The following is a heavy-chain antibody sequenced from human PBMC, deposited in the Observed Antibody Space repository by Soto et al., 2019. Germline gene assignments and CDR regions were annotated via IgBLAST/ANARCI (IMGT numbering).Heavy chain of an antibody. CDR3: AREDIAAALYGMDV. J-gene: IGHJ6*02. Sequence: PSETLSLTCTVSGGSISSGDYYWSWIRQPPGKGLEWIGYIYYSGSTYYNPSLKSRVTISVDTSKNQFSLKLSSVTAADTAVYYCAREDIAAALYGMDVWGQGTTVTVSS. V-gene: IGHV4-30-4*01. CDR2: IYYSGST. D-gene: IGHD6-13*01. CDR1: GGSISSGDYY.